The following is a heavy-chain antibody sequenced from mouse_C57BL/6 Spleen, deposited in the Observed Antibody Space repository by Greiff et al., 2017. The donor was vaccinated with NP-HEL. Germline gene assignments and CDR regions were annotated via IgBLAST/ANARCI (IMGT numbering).Heavy chain of an antibody. CDR2: IYPGDGDT. Sequence: QVQLMESGPELVKPGASVKISCKASGYAFSSSWLNWVKQRPGKGLEWIGRIYPGDGDTYYIGKFKGKATLTADKSSSTAYMQHSSLTSEDSAVYFCARPGDDYDRALGYWGQGTTLTVSS. D-gene: IGHD2-4*01. J-gene: IGHJ2*01. CDR3: ARPGDDYDRALGY. CDR1: GYAFSSSW. V-gene: IGHV1-82*01.